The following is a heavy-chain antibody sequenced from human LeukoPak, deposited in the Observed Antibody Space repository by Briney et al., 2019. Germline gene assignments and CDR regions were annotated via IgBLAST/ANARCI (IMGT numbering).Heavy chain of an antibody. CDR2: ISGSGGST. J-gene: IGHJ4*02. Sequence: PGGSLRLSCATSGFTFSSYAMSWVRQAPGKGLEWVSVISGSGGSTYYADSVKGRFTISRDNSKNTLYLQMNSLRAEDTAVYYCARDPSFIAAADRHFDYWGQGTLVTVSS. D-gene: IGHD6-13*01. CDR3: ARDPSFIAAADRHFDY. CDR1: GFTFSSYA. V-gene: IGHV3-23*01.